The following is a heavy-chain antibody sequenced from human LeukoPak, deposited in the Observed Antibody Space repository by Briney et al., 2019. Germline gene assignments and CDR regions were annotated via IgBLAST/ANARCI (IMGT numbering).Heavy chain of an antibody. V-gene: IGHV4-38-2*02. CDR3: ARGYGDYVSWFDP. CDR1: GYSISSGYY. D-gene: IGHD4-17*01. CDR2: IYHSGST. Sequence: PSETLSLTCTVSGYSISSGYYWGWIRQPPGKGLEWIGSIYHSGSTNYNPSLKSRVTISVDKSKNQFSLKLSSVTAADTAVYYCARGYGDYVSWFDPWGQGTLVTVSS. J-gene: IGHJ5*02.